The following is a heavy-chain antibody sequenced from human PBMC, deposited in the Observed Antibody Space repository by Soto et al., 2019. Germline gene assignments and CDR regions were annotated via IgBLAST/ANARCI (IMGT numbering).Heavy chain of an antibody. Sequence: EVRLVESGGGSVQPEGSLRLSCAASGLRFSDGWMNCVRQTPGKGLEWVGRIKSKADGGTVDYAAPVNGRFTISRDDSENILYLQLNNLRVDDTGIYYCTRRPKAGDGGVDPLAYWGQGALVSVSS. CDR3: TRRPKAGDGGVDPLAY. J-gene: IGHJ4*02. CDR2: IKSKADGGTV. CDR1: GLRFSDGW. V-gene: IGHV3-15*07. D-gene: IGHD3-16*01.